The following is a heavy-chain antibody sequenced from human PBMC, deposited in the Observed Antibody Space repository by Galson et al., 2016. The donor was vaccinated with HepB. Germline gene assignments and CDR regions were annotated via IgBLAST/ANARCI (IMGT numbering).Heavy chain of an antibody. J-gene: IGHJ4*02. Sequence: SLRLSCAASGFMFSTYWMTWVRQAPGKGLEWVANISQDGSEKYHVDSVKGRFTISKDNGKNSLFLQLNSLRAEDTAVYYCARDAGYHQIDYWGQGTLVTVSS. CDR1: GFMFSTYW. V-gene: IGHV3-7*03. CDR2: ISQDGSEK. D-gene: IGHD3-16*02. CDR3: ARDAGYHQIDY.